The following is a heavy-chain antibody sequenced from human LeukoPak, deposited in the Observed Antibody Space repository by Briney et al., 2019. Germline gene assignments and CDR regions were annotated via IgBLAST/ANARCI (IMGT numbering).Heavy chain of an antibody. D-gene: IGHD1-26*01. J-gene: IGHJ4*02. CDR3: ARRSSGSPPYYFDY. V-gene: IGHV3-74*01. CDR1: GFTFSSYW. Sequence: PGGSLRLSCAASGFTFSSYWMRWVRQAPGKGLVWVSRINSDGSSTSYADSVKGRFTISRDNAKNTLYLQMNSLRAEDTAVYYCARRSSGSPPYYFDYWGQGTLVTVSS. CDR2: INSDGSST.